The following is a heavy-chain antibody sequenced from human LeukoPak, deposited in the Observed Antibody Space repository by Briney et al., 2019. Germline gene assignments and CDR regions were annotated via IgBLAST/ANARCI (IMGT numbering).Heavy chain of an antibody. D-gene: IGHD2/OR15-2a*01. Sequence: TGGSLRHSCAASGFTFSSYAMSWVRQAPGKGLEWVSAISGSGGSTYYADSVKGRFTISRDNSKNTLYLQMNSRRAEDTAVYYCAKDSAGYFQRINWFDPWGQGTLVTVSS. CDR2: ISGSGGST. V-gene: IGHV3-23*01. J-gene: IGHJ5*02. CDR1: GFTFSSYA. CDR3: AKDSAGYFQRINWFDP.